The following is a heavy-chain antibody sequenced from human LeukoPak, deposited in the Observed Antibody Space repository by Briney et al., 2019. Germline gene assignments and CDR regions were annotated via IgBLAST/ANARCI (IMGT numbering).Heavy chain of an antibody. D-gene: IGHD5-18*01. CDR1: SFTLTTYC. CDR2: IRSDGSNK. CDR3: AKDWADTAMDYFDY. V-gene: IGHV3-30*02. J-gene: IGHJ4*02. Sequence: GASLTLSCAPSSFTLTTYCMHCVRHAPGKGLGLLAFIRSDGSNKYYAASVKGRFTISRDNSKNTLYLQMNSLRAEDKAVYYCAKDWADTAMDYFDYWGQGTLVTVSS.